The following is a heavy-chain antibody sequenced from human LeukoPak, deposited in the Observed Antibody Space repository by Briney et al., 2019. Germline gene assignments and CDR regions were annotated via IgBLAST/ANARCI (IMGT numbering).Heavy chain of an antibody. CDR2: IYTSGST. V-gene: IGHV4-4*07. Sequence: SETLSLTCTVSGGSISSYYWSWIRQPAGKGLEWIGRIYTSGSTNYNPSLKSRVTMSVDTSKNQFSLKLSSVTAADTAVYYCARGLSSGSEGLYYYYMDVWGKGTTVNVSS. CDR3: ARGLSSGSEGLYYYYMDV. D-gene: IGHD1-26*01. J-gene: IGHJ6*03. CDR1: GGSISSYY.